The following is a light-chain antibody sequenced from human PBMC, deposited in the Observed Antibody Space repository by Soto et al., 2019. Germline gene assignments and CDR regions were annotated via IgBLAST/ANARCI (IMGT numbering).Light chain of an antibody. Sequence: EIVLTQSPGTLSLSPGERATLSCRASQAISSNCLVWYQVKSGRAPRVLIHSASIRATDVPDRFSGGESGTDCRLTISRPQREDFAVYYCQQCGSPPVTFVPGTKVHI. CDR3: QQCGSPPVT. V-gene: IGKV3-20*01. CDR1: QAISSNC. CDR2: SAS. J-gene: IGKJ3*01.